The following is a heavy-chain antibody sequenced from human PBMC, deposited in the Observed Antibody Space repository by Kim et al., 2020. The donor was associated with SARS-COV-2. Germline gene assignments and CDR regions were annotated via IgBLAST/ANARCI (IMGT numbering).Heavy chain of an antibody. D-gene: IGHD6-13*01. CDR2: INVGAGTT. V-gene: IGHV1-46*01. CDR3: AREPPGAADGFDY. J-gene: IGHJ4*02. Sequence: ASVKVSCKASGYTFTTYYIHWVRQAPGQGLEWMGMINVGAGTTNYAQDFKGRVTMTRDTSTSTVYMELSSLRPEDTAVYYCAREPPGAADGFDYWGQGTLVTVCS. CDR1: GYTFTTYY.